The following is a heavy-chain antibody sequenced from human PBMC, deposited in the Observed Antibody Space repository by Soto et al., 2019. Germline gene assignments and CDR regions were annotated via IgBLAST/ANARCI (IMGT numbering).Heavy chain of an antibody. V-gene: IGHV4-31*03. CDR1: GGSISSGGYY. CDR3: ARASTYYDILTGPYYFDY. J-gene: IGHJ4*02. CDR2: IYYSGST. D-gene: IGHD3-9*01. Sequence: PSETLSLTCTVSGGSISSGGYYWSWIRQHPGKGLEWIGCIYYSGSTYYNPSLKSRVTISVDTSKNQFSLKLSSVTAADTAVYYCARASTYYDILTGPYYFDYWGQGTLVTVSS.